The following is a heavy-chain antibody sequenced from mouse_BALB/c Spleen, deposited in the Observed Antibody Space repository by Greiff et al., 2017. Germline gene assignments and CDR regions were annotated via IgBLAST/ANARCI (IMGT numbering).Heavy chain of an antibody. CDR3: ARHHGNYEYFDV. V-gene: IGHV5-12-1*01. CDR1: GFAFSSYD. CDR2: ISSGGGST. D-gene: IGHD2-1*01. Sequence: VQLKESGGGLVKPGGSLKLSCAASGFAFSSYDMSWVRQTPEKRLEWVAYISSGGGSTYYPDTVKGRFTISRDNAKNTLYLQMSSLKSEDTAMYYCARHHGNYEYFDVWGAGTTVTVSS. J-gene: IGHJ1*01.